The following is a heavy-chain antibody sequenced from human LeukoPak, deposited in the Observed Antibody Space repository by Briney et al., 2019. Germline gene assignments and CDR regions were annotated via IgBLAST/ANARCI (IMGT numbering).Heavy chain of an antibody. CDR3: AREIYDSSGFNFDY. V-gene: IGHV4-4*07. Sequence: SETLSLTCTVSGGSISSYYWSWIRQPAGKGLEWIGRIYTSASTNYNPSLKSRVTISVDKSKNQFSLKLSSVTAADTAVYYCAREIYDSSGFNFDYWGQGTLVTVSS. CDR1: GGSISSYY. J-gene: IGHJ4*02. D-gene: IGHD3-22*01. CDR2: IYTSAST.